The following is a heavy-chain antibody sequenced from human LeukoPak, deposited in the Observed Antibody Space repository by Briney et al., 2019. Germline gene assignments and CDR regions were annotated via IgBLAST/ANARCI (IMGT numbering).Heavy chain of an antibody. V-gene: IGHV1-18*01. D-gene: IGHD6-19*01. CDR2: SSTNDGNT. CDR3: ARVTNSGLFDY. Sequence: VASVKVSCKASGYTFTSYGISWVRQAPGQGLEWMGWSSTNDGNTNYAQKLQGRVTMTTDTSTSTAYMELRSLRSEDTAVYYCARVTNSGLFDYWGQGTLVTVSS. CDR1: GYTFTSYG. J-gene: IGHJ4*02.